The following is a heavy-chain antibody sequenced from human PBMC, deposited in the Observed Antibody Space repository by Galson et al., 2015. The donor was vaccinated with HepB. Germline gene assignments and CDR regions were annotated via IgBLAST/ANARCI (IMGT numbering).Heavy chain of an antibody. Sequence: SLRLSCAASGFAFSDYAMSWVRQAPGKGLEWVSALTESGSGTYYVDSAKGRFTISRDNSKETLYLLMNNLRAEDTALYFCAKDSGDDDGGYPDTRGQGTLVTVSS. CDR3: AKDSGDDDGGYPDT. V-gene: IGHV3-23*01. CDR2: LTESGSGT. D-gene: IGHD3-10*01. J-gene: IGHJ5*02. CDR1: GFAFSDYA.